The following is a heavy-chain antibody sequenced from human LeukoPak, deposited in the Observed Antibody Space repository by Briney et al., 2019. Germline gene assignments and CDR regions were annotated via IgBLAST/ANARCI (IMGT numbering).Heavy chain of an antibody. J-gene: IGHJ4*02. CDR2: ISGSGGST. V-gene: IGHV3-23*01. D-gene: IGHD6-13*01. CDR1: GFTFSSYA. CDR3: ARFDSSWYYDY. Sequence: GGSLRLSCAASGFTFSSYAMTWVRQAPGKGLEWVSGISGSGGSTYYIDSVKGRFTISRDNSKNTLYLQMNSLRAEDTAVYYCARFDSSWYYDYWGQGTLVTVSS.